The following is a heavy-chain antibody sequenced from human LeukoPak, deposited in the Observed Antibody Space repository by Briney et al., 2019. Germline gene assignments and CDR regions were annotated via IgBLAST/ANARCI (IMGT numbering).Heavy chain of an antibody. CDR3: ARSYSSGWALDY. CDR2: IWYDGSNK. J-gene: IGHJ4*02. D-gene: IGHD6-19*01. Sequence: GGYLRLSCAASGFTFSSYGMHWVRQAPGNGLEGMAVIWYDGSNKYYADSVKGRFTISRDNSKNTLYLQMNRLRAEGTAVYFCARSYSSGWALDYWGQGTL. V-gene: IGHV3-33*01. CDR1: GFTFSSYG.